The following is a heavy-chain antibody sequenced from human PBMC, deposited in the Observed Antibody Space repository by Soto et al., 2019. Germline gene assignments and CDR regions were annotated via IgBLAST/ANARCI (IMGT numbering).Heavy chain of an antibody. D-gene: IGHD2-21*02. CDR3: ARLPKGSVVTG. CDR1: GFSFRDHS. Sequence: GSLRLSCVGSGFSFRDHSMNWVRQPPGKGLQWISYISSSSENIYYADSVKGRFTVSRDNAKNTLFLQMNSLRDDDSAIYYCARLPKGSVVTGWGQGSLVTVSS. V-gene: IGHV3-48*02. J-gene: IGHJ4*01. CDR2: ISSSSENI.